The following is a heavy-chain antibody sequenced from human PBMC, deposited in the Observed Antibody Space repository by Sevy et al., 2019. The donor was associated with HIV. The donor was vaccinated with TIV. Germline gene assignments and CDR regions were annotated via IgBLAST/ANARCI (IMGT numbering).Heavy chain of an antibody. CDR3: AREFYGRSDD. V-gene: IGHV3-48*01. CDR2: INPDSNVI. J-gene: IGHJ4*02. D-gene: IGHD4-17*01. Sequence: GGSLRLSCVASGFTLNNYWMHWVRQAPGKGLEWLSHINPDSNVIYYADSVRGRFTISRDNAKNSLYLQMNSLRVDDTAVYYCAREFYGRSDDWGQGTLVTVSS. CDR1: GFTLNNYW.